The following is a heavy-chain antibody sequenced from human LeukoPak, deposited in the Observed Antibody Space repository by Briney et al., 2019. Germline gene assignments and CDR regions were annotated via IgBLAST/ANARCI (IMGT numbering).Heavy chain of an antibody. D-gene: IGHD3-22*01. CDR2: IYYSGNT. Sequence: SETLSLTCTVSGGSISSSSYYWGWIRQPPGKGLEWIGSIYYSGNTYHNPSLKSRLTISVDTSKNQFSLKLSSVTAADTAVYYCARLHYDSSGYLDYWGQGTLVTVSS. V-gene: IGHV4-39*01. J-gene: IGHJ4*02. CDR3: ARLHYDSSGYLDY. CDR1: GGSISSSSYY.